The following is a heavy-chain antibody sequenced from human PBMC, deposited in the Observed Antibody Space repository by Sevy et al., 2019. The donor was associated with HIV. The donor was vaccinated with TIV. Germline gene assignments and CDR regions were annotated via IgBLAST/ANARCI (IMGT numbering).Heavy chain of an antibody. CDR2: TRDRRHSYTT. J-gene: IGHJ4*02. CDR1: GFTFSDHY. V-gene: IGHV3-72*01. Sequence: GGSLRLSCVASGFTFSDHYMDWVHQAPGKGLEWVGRTRDRRHSYTTEYAASVRGRFTISRDDSKSSLYLQMNSLKIEDTAVYYCARVYDTPWPKSYFDYWGQGTLVTVSS. D-gene: IGHD3-3*01. CDR3: ARVYDTPWPKSYFDY.